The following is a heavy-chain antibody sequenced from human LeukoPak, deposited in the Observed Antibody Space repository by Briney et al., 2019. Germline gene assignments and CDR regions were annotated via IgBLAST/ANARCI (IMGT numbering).Heavy chain of an antibody. CDR1: GYTFTSYG. CDR3: ARSPLAFYDSSGYPRVWFDP. Sequence: ASVKVSCKASGYTFTSYGIHWVRQAPGQRLEWMGWINAGNGNTKYSQKFQGRVTITRDTSASTAYMELSSLRSEDTAVYYCARSPLAFYDSSGYPRVWFDPWGQGTLVTVSS. J-gene: IGHJ5*02. D-gene: IGHD3-22*01. V-gene: IGHV1-3*01. CDR2: INAGNGNT.